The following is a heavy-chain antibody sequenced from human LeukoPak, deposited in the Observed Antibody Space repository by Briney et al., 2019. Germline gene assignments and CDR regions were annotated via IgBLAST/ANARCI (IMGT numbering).Heavy chain of an antibody. CDR2: ISGSGGST. J-gene: IGHJ4*02. CDR3: ASPLSGSSDY. Sequence: GGSLRLSCAASGFTFSSYAMSWVRQAPGKGLEWVSAISGSGGSTYYADSVKGRFTISRDNSKDTVYLQMNSLRAEDTAVYYCASPLSGSSDYWGQGSMVTVSS. V-gene: IGHV3-23*01. D-gene: IGHD1-26*01. CDR1: GFTFSSYA.